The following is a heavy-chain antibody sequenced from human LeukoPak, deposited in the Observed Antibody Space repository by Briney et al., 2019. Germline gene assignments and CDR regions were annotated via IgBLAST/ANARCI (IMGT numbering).Heavy chain of an antibody. CDR3: TRLAGGDAFDI. J-gene: IGHJ3*02. CDR2: IRSKANGYTT. V-gene: IGHV3-73*01. CDR1: GFTFSGSA. D-gene: IGHD2-15*01. Sequence: GGSLKLSCAASGFTFSGSAMHWVRQASGKGLEWVGRIRSKANGYTTAYGASVKGRFTISRDDSQRATYVRMNSLKIEDTAVYYCTRLAGGDAFDIWGPGTMVTVSS.